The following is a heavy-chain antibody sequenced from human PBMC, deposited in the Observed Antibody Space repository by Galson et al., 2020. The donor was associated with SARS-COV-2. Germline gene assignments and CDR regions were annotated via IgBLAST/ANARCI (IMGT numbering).Heavy chain of an antibody. CDR1: GFTFGDYA. CDR2: IRSKAYGGTT. J-gene: IGHJ4*02. CDR3: TRTDFWSGYWSDY. V-gene: IGHV3-49*03. D-gene: IGHD3-3*01. Sequence: GGSLRLSCTASGFTFGDYAMSWFRQAPGKGLEWVGFIRSKAYGGTTEYAASVKGRFTISRDDSKSIAYLQMNSLKTEDTAVYYCTRTDFWSGYWSDYWGQGTLVTVSS.